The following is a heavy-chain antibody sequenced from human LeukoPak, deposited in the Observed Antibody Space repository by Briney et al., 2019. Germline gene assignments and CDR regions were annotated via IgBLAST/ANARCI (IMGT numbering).Heavy chain of an antibody. CDR2: ISGSGGST. D-gene: IGHD6-19*01. CDR1: GFTFSSYA. CDR3: AKAYSSGWYSENDY. V-gene: IGHV3-23*01. J-gene: IGHJ4*02. Sequence: GGSLRLSCAASGFTFSSYAMSWVRQAPGKGLDWVSAISGSGGSTYYADSVKGRFTISRDNSKNTLYLQMNSLRAEDTAVYYCAKAYSSGWYSENDYWGQGNLVTVSS.